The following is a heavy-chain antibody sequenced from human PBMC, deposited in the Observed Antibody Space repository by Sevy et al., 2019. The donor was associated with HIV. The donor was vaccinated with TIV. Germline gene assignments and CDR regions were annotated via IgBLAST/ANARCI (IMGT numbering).Heavy chain of an antibody. D-gene: IGHD3-22*01. CDR2: IYYSGST. CDR1: GGSISSGGYY. V-gene: IGHV4-31*03. J-gene: IGHJ3*02. CDR3: ARYAPRGVACSGYPKNAFDI. Sequence: SETLSLTCTVSGGSISSGGYYWSWIRQHPGKGLEWIGYIYYSGSTYYNPSLKSRVTISVDTSKNQFSLKLSSVTAADTAVYYCARYAPRGVACSGYPKNAFDIWGQGTMVTVSS.